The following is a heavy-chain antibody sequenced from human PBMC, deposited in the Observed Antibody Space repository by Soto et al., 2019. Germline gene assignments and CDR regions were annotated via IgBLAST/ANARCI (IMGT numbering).Heavy chain of an antibody. CDR1: GYTFTSGY. Sequence: EASVKVSCKASGYTFTSGYIHWVRQAPGEGLEWMGVMYPSGAAPTYAQKFQGRVTTTRDTSTSTVYMQLSSLRSEDTAVYFCARDGGHWDFDYWGQGTLVTVSS. V-gene: IGHV1-46*01. CDR3: ARDGGHWDFDY. CDR2: MYPSGAAP. J-gene: IGHJ4*02. D-gene: IGHD3-16*01.